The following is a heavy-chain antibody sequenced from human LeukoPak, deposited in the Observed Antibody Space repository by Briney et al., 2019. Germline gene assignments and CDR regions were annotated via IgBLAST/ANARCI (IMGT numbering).Heavy chain of an antibody. J-gene: IGHJ4*02. V-gene: IGHV4-39*01. CDR2: IYYSGNT. D-gene: IGHD5-24*01. Sequence: SETLSLTCTVSGGSISSSTYYWGWIRQPPGKGLEWIGSIYYSGNTYYNPSLKSRVTMSVDTSKNQCSLKLTSVTAADTAVYYCARRRWMSTGVDYWGQGTLVTVSS. CDR1: GGSISSSTYY. CDR3: ARRRWMSTGVDY.